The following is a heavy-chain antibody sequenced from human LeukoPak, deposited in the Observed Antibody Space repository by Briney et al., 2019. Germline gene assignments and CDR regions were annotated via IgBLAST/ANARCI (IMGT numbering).Heavy chain of an antibody. Sequence: GGSLRLSCAASGLPFSTYGMHWVCQAPGKGLEWMAVIWYDGSNKYYAESVKGRFTISRDNSKNTLYLQMNSLRAEDTAVYYCARERSAAGTPFEDYWGQGTLVTVSS. CDR2: IWYDGSNK. D-gene: IGHD6-13*01. J-gene: IGHJ4*02. V-gene: IGHV3-33*01. CDR1: GLPFSTYG. CDR3: ARERSAAGTPFEDY.